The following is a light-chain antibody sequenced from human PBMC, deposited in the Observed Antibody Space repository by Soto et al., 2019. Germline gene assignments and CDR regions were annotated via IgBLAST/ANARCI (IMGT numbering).Light chain of an antibody. CDR2: EVS. CDR3: CSYAGSSTFLYV. J-gene: IGLJ1*01. V-gene: IGLV2-23*02. Sequence: SVLTQPASVSGSPGQSITISCTGNSSDVGSYNLVSWYQRHPGKAPKLMIYEVSKRPSGVSNRFSGSKSGNTASLTISGLQAEDEADYYCCSYAGSSTFLYVFGTGTKVTVL. CDR1: SSDVGSYNL.